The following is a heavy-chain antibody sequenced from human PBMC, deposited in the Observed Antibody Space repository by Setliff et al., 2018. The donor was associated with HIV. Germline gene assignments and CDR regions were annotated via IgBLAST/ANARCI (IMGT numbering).Heavy chain of an antibody. J-gene: IGHJ6*03. CDR2: IYSSGTT. Sequence: SETLSLTCTVSGGSISSYYWTWIRQPPGKGLEWIAYIYSSGTTNYNPSLRSRGTISLDTSKNQFSLKLSSVTAADTAVYYCARGVTIFGVVPRHNYYMDVWGKGTTVTVSS. V-gene: IGHV4-59*01. CDR1: GGSISSYY. CDR3: ARGVTIFGVVPRHNYYMDV. D-gene: IGHD3-3*01.